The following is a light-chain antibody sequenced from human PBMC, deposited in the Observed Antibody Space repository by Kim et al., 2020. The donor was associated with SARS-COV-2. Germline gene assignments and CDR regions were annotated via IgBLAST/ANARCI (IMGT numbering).Light chain of an antibody. CDR1: SSDVGTYNY. CDR2: DVS. CDR3: SSYTSSTTLYV. V-gene: IGLV2-14*03. J-gene: IGLJ1*01. Sequence: QSALTQPASVSGSPGQSITISCTGSSSDVGTYNYVSWYQLHPGKAPKLMIYDVSKRPSGVSNRFSGSKSGNTASLTISGLQAEDEADYYCSSYTSSTTLYVFGTGTKVTVL.